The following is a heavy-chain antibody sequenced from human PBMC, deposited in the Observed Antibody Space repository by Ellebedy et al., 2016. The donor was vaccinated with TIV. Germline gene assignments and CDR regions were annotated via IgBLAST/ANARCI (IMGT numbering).Heavy chain of an antibody. CDR3: ARPLEGVAGTLYY. J-gene: IGHJ4*02. D-gene: IGHD6-19*01. Sequence: MPSETLSLTCKVSGGSISSTKYYWGWIRQPPGKGLEWIGYIYYSGTTYYSPSLKSRVTISLDTSRNQFSLKLSSVTAADTAVYYCARPLEGVAGTLYYWGQGTLVTVSS. CDR1: GGSISSTKYY. V-gene: IGHV4-39*01. CDR2: IYYSGTT.